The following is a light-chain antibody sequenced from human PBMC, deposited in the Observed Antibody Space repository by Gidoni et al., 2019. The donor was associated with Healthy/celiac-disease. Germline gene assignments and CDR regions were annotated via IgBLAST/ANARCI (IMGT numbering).Light chain of an antibody. V-gene: IGKV3-20*01. CDR1: PSVSSSY. J-gene: IGKJ3*01. CDR3: QQYGSSPLT. Sequence: DILFTLSPGSLSLSPGERATLSCRASPSVSSSYLAWYQQKPGQAPRLLIYGASSRATGIPERFSGSGSGTDFTLTISRLEPEDFAVYYCQQYGSSPLTFGPGTKVDIK. CDR2: GAS.